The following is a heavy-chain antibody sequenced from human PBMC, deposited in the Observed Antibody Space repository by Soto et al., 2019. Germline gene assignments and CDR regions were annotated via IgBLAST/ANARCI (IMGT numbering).Heavy chain of an antibody. V-gene: IGHV3-48*01. Sequence: EVQLVESGGGLVQPGGSLRLSCAASGFTFSSYSMNWVRQAPGKGLEWASYISSSSSTIYYADSVKGRFTISRDNAKNSLYLQMNSLRAEDTAVYYCARDIGYDPFYYFDYWGQGTLVTVSS. J-gene: IGHJ4*02. CDR2: ISSSSSTI. CDR3: ARDIGYDPFYYFDY. CDR1: GFTFSSYS. D-gene: IGHD5-12*01.